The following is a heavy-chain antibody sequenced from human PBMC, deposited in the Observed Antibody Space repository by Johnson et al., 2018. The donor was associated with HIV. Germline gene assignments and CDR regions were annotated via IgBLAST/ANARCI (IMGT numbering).Heavy chain of an antibody. CDR3: AREGGYSSSWYGGYGREDAFDI. J-gene: IGHJ3*02. D-gene: IGHD6-13*01. CDR1: GLTVSGNY. Sequence: QLVESGGGLVQPGGSLSLSCAASGLTVSGNYMTWVRQAPGKGLEWVSAISGSGGSTYYADSVKGRFTISRDNSKNTLYLQMNSLRAEDTAVYYCAREGGYSSSWYGGYGREDAFDIWGQGTMVTVSS. V-gene: IGHV3-23*04. CDR2: ISGSGGST.